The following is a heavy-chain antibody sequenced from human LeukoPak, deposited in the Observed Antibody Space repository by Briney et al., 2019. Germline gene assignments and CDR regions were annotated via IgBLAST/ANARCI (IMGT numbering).Heavy chain of an antibody. Sequence: SETLSLTCTVSGGSISSYYWSWIRQPPGKGLEWIGYIYYSGSTNYNPSLKSRVTISVDTSKNQFSLKLSSVTAADTAVYYCARRVGYCNSNGCPPFDYWGQGTLVTVSS. J-gene: IGHJ4*02. CDR3: ARRVGYCNSNGCPPFDY. CDR1: GGSISSYY. V-gene: IGHV4-59*08. D-gene: IGHD2/OR15-2a*01. CDR2: IYYSGST.